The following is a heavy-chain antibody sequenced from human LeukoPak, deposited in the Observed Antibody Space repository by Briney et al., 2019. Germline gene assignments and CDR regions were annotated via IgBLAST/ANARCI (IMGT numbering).Heavy chain of an antibody. CDR3: AKAAGGWGQQLGTQFDY. CDR1: GFTFNSYW. D-gene: IGHD6-13*01. V-gene: IGHV3-7*03. CDR2: INPYGSDT. Sequence: PGGSLRLSCAASGFTFNSYWMWWVRQASGKGLEWVANINPYGSDTYYADSVKGRFTISRDNAKNSLYLQMNSLRAEDTALYYCAKAAGGWGQQLGTQFDYWGQGTLVTVSS. J-gene: IGHJ4*02.